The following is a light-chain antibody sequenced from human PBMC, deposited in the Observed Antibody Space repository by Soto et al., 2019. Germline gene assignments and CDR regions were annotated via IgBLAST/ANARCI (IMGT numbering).Light chain of an antibody. CDR3: QEYKNWAPLT. J-gene: IGKJ4*01. CDR1: QSVGSA. V-gene: IGKV3-15*01. Sequence: EIVMTQSPATLSVSPGETATLSCRASQSVGSAVAWYQHKPGQAPRLLIVAASIRATGVPGRFSGGGSGTEFNPTLRRPPAEGFAVYYLQEYKNWAPLTFGGGDHGGDQT. CDR2: AAS.